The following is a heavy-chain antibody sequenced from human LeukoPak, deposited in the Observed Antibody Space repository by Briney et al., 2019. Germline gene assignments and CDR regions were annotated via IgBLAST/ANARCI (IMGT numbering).Heavy chain of an antibody. CDR1: RSIFSSLD. J-gene: IGHJ4*02. D-gene: IGHD5-12*01. V-gene: IGHV3-21*01. CDR3: GMRGLTFD. CDR2: INWDASYM. Sequence: GGSLRLSCAASRSIFSSLDFNWVRQAPGKGLEWVASINWDASYMFYADSVRGRFTISRDNAKNSFYLQMNGLGAEDTAVYYCGMRGLTFDWGQGTLVTVSS.